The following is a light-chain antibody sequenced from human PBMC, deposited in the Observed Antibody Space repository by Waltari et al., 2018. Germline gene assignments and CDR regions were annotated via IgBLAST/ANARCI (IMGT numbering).Light chain of an antibody. V-gene: IGLV1-40*01. CDR2: GNT. Sequence: QSVLTQPPSVSGAPGQRVTISCTGSSSNIGAGYAVNWYQQRPGEAPKLLIYGNTNRPSGVPDRVSGSKSGTSASLAITGLQAEDEADYYCQSYDSSLGGSVFGGGTKLTVL. J-gene: IGLJ2*01. CDR1: SSNIGAGYA. CDR3: QSYDSSLGGSV.